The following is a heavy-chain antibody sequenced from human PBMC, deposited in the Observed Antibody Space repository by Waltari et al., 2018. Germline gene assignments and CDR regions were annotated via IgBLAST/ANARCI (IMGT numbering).Heavy chain of an antibody. Sequence: QVHLVQSGAEVKKPGSSVKVSCTASGSTFTNYAITWVRQAPGQGLEWMGGIIPMCGKEKYAQKFQGRLTIAADESTSTAYMELRSLTSEDTATYYCARGYAHCNDGGCFSNWLDPWGQGTLVTVSS. CDR2: IIPMCGKE. D-gene: IGHD2-15*01. CDR3: ARGYAHCNDGGCFSNWLDP. V-gene: IGHV1-69*13. J-gene: IGHJ5*02. CDR1: GSTFTNYA.